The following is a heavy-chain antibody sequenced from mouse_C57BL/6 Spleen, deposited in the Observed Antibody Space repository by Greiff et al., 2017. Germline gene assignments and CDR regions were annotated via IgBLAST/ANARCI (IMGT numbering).Heavy chain of an antibody. J-gene: IGHJ4*01. Sequence: QVQLQQSGTELVKPGASVKLSCKASGYTFTSYWMHWVKQRPGQGLEWIGNINPSNGGTDYNEKFKSKATLTVDKSSSTAYMQLSSLTSEDSAVYYGARGDGSFYALDYWGQGTSVTVSS. CDR3: ARGDGSFYALDY. V-gene: IGHV1-53*01. CDR1: GYTFTSYW. CDR2: INPSNGGT. D-gene: IGHD1-1*01.